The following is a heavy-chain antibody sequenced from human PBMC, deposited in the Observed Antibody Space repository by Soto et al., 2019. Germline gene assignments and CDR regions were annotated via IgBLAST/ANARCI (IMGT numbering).Heavy chain of an antibody. CDR3: ARDHRWGYEYGDYGDS. Sequence: GGSLRLSCAASGFTFSSYSMNWVRQAPGKGLEWVSSISNSTGYADSVKGRFTISRDDAKNSLYLQMNSLRAEDTPFYYCARDHRWGYEYGDYGDSWGHGTLVTVSS. J-gene: IGHJ5*01. V-gene: IGHV3-21*04. CDR1: GFTFSSYS. CDR2: ISNST. D-gene: IGHD4-17*01.